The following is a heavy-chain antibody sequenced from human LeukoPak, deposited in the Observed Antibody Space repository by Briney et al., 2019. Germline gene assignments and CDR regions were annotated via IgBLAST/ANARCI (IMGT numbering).Heavy chain of an antibody. Sequence: SQTLSLTCTVSGDSVSSDNYYWSWIRQPAGKGLEWIGHIYTSGITTYNPSLKSRVTMSLDTSKNQFSLNLNSVTAADTAIYTCARARYSSSWFFDYWGQGTLATVSS. J-gene: IGHJ4*02. CDR2: IYTSGIT. CDR3: ARARYSSSWFFDY. D-gene: IGHD6-13*01. V-gene: IGHV4-61*09. CDR1: GDSVSSDNYY.